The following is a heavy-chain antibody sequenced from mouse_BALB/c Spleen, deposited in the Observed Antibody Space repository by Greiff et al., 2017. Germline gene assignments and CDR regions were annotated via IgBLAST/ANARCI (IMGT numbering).Heavy chain of an antibody. D-gene: IGHD2-1*01. CDR3: ARGGYYGNYEAMDY. CDR2: IWAGGST. CDR1: GFSLTSYG. V-gene: IGHV2-9*02. Sequence: QVTLKESGPGLVAPSQSLSITCTVSGFSLTSYGVHWVRQPPGKGLEWLGVIWAGGSTNYNSALMSRLSISKDNSKSQVFLKMNSLQTDDTAMYYCARGGYYGNYEAMDYWGQGTSGTVSS. J-gene: IGHJ4*01.